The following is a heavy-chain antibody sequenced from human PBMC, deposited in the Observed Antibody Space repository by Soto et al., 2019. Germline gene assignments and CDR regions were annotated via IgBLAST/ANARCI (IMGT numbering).Heavy chain of an antibody. Sequence: SETLSLTCTVSGGSVTNSSYYWGWIRQSPGKGLEWIGSVYYRGRSYSKSSVKSRVTISVDTSKNRFSLSLNSVTASDTAVYFCVSQRTTVPTQAYFDYWGPGALVSVSS. J-gene: IGHJ4*02. CDR3: VSQRTTVPTQAYFDY. D-gene: IGHD4-17*01. V-gene: IGHV4-39*01. CDR1: GGSVTNSSYY. CDR2: VYYRGRS.